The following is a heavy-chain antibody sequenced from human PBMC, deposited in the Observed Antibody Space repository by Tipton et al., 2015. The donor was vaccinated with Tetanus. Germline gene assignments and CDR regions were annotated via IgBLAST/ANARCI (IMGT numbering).Heavy chain of an antibody. CDR1: GFTFKSYT. D-gene: IGHD4-23*01. Sequence: GSLRLSCAASGFTFKSYTMNWVRQAPGNGLEWVAAISGSRLTPYYADSVKGRFTISRDNAKNSLFLQMHSLRTEDSGVYYCARDFGGNAYWYFDLWGRGTLVTVSS. CDR2: ISGSRLTP. V-gene: IGHV3-23*01. CDR3: ARDFGGNAYWYFDL. J-gene: IGHJ2*01.